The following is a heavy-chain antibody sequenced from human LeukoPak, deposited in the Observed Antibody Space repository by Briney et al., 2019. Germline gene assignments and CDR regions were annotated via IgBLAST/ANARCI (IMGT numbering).Heavy chain of an antibody. CDR2: INPNSGGT. J-gene: IGHJ4*02. Sequence: EASVKVSCKASGYTFTGYYMHWVRQAPGQGLEWMGWINPNSGGTNYAQKFQGRVTMTRDTSISTAYMELSRLRSDDTAVYYCARLPLRTIFPPPPDYWGQGTLVTVSS. CDR1: GYTFTGYY. CDR3: ARLPLRTIFPPPPDY. V-gene: IGHV1-2*02. D-gene: IGHD3-9*01.